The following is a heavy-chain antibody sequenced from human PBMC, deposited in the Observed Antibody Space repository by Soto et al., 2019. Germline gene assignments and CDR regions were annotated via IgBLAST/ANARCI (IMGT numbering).Heavy chain of an antibody. CDR2: ISYDGSHK. D-gene: IGHD2-2*01. Sequence: QVELVESGGDVVQPGMSLRLSCVATGFTFSSYAMHWVRQAPGKGLEWVAVISYDGSHKYYADSVQGRSTISRDNSDNALYLQMTSLRGEDTAVYYCAREVVAPPDYYYGMDVWGQGTTVTVSS. V-gene: IGHV3-30-3*01. J-gene: IGHJ6*02. CDR3: AREVVAPPDYYYGMDV. CDR1: GFTFSSYA.